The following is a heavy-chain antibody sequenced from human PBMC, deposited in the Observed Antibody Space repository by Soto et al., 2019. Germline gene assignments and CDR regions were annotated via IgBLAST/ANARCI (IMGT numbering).Heavy chain of an antibody. CDR3: ARVLKGYYDSSGYAFDI. V-gene: IGHV1-69*01. D-gene: IGHD3-22*01. CDR2: IIPIFGTA. Sequence: QVQLVQSGAEVKKPGSSVKVSCNASGGTFSSYAISWVRQAPEQGLEWMGGIIPIFGTANYAQKFQGRVTITADESTSTAYMELSSLRSEDTAVYYCARVLKGYYDSSGYAFDIWGQGTMVTVSS. J-gene: IGHJ3*02. CDR1: GGTFSSYA.